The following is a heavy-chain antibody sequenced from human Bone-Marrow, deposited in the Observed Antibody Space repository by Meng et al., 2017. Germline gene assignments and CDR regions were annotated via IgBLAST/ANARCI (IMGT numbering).Heavy chain of an antibody. CDR2: IKSKTDGETP. Sequence: EVQLVGSGGGLVRPGGPLRLSCAASGFTFSNAWMSWVRQAPGRGLEWVARIKSKTDGETPDYAAPVKGRFTISRDDSKNTLYLQMHSLKTEDTAVYYCNWNDFGDYWGQGALVTVSS. CDR1: GFTFSNAW. D-gene: IGHD1-1*01. CDR3: NWNDFGDY. V-gene: IGHV3-15*01. J-gene: IGHJ4*02.